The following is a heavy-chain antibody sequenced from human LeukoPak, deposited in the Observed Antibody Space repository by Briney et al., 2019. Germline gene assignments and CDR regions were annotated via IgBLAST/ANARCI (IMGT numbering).Heavy chain of an antibody. Sequence: SETLSLTCTVSGGSISSYYWSWVRQPPGKGLEWIGFVYHTGSTNYSPSLKSRVTISVDTSKNQFSLKLRSVTAADTAVYYCARGSSSWLDYYMDVWGKGTTVTVSS. CDR2: VYHTGST. D-gene: IGHD6-13*01. J-gene: IGHJ6*03. V-gene: IGHV4-59*01. CDR1: GGSISSYY. CDR3: ARGSSSWLDYYMDV.